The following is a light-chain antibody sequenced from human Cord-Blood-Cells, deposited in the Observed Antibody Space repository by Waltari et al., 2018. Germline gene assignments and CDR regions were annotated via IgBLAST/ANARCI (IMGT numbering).Light chain of an antibody. CDR3: AAWDDSLNGWV. V-gene: IGLV1-44*01. Sequence: QSVLTQPPSASGTPGQRVTISCSGSSSNIGRNTVNWYQQLPGTAPKLLSYSNNQRPSGGPDRFSGSKSGASASLAISGLQSEDEADYYCAAWDDSLNGWVFGGGTKLTVL. J-gene: IGLJ3*02. CDR2: SNN. CDR1: SSNIGRNT.